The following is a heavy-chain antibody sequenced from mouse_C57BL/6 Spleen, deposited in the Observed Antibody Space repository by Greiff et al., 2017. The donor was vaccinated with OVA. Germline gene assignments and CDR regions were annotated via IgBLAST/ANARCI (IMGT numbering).Heavy chain of an antibody. CDR2: IYPGDGDT. D-gene: IGHD1-1*01. CDR1: GYAFSSSW. J-gene: IGHJ1*03. CDR3: ARNYYGSSPDFDV. Sequence: QVQLQQSGPELVKPGASVKISCKASGYAFSSSWMNWVKQRPGKGLEWIGRIYPGDGDTNYNGKFKGKATLTADKSSSTAYMQLSSLTSEDSAVYFCARNYYGSSPDFDVWGTGTTVTVSS. V-gene: IGHV1-82*01.